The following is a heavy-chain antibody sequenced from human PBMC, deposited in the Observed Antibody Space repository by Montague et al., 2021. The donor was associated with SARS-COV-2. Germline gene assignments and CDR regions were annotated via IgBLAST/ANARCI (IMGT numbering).Heavy chain of an antibody. J-gene: IGHJ5*02. CDR3: ARDVGVPLAPPYSWFDP. D-gene: IGHD2-2*01. CDR2: ICTSGST. Sequence: SETLSLTCSVSGGSISSYYWSWIRQPAGKGLERIGRICTSGSTNFNPSLTSRVTMSVDTSKNQFSLKLSSVTAADTAVYYCARDVGVPLAPPYSWFDPWGQGTLVTVSA. V-gene: IGHV4-4*07. CDR1: GGSISSYY.